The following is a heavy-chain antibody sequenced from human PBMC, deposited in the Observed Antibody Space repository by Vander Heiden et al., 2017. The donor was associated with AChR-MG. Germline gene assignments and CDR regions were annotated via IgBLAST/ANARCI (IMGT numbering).Heavy chain of an antibody. D-gene: IGHD1-26*01. V-gene: IGHV3-13*01. Sequence: EVQLVESGGGLVKHGGSLRRSCAASVFTFRSYEMHWVRQATGKGLEWVSAIGTAGDTYYPGSVKGRFTISRENAKNSLYLQMNSLRAGDTAVYYCARSNREQAIDYWGQGTLVTVSS. CDR1: VFTFRSYE. J-gene: IGHJ4*02. CDR3: ARSNREQAIDY. CDR2: IGTAGDT.